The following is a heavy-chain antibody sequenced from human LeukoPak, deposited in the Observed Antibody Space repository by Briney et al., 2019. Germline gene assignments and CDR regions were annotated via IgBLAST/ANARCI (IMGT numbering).Heavy chain of an antibody. D-gene: IGHD5-24*01. CDR3: ARLEMATKIIDY. V-gene: IGHV3-21*01. J-gene: IGHJ4*02. CDR1: GFTFSGYT. Sequence: GGSLRLSCAASGFTFSGYTMTWVRQAPGKGLEWVSSISNSSTYIYYADSVKGRFTISRDNVQNSLYLQMNSLRAEDTAVYYCARLEMATKIIDYWGQGTLVTVSS. CDR2: ISNSSTYI.